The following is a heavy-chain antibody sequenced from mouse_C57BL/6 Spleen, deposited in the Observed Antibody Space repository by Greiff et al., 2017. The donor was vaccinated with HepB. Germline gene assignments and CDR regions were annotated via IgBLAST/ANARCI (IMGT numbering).Heavy chain of an antibody. Sequence: VQLQQSGPELVKPGASVKISCKASGYAFSSHWMHWVKQRPGQGLEWIGWIYPGDGDTKDNGKFKGKATMTADKSSSTAYMQLTSLTSEDSAVYFGARGDYDYPEGFAYWGQGTLVTVSA. J-gene: IGHJ3*01. V-gene: IGHV1-82*01. CDR2: IYPGDGDT. D-gene: IGHD2-4*01. CDR1: GYAFSSHW. CDR3: ARGDYDYPEGFAY.